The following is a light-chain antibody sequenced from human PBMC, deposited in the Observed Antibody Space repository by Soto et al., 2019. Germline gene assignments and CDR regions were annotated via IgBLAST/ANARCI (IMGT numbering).Light chain of an antibody. CDR2: DVT. CDR3: CSYAGSDTYVV. Sequence: QSALTQPRSVSGSPGQSVTISCTGTSSDVGVYNYVSWYQHHPGKAPRLIIYDVTKRPSGVPDRFSASKSGNTASLTISGLQAEDEAEYYCCSYAGSDTYVVFGGGTKVTVL. CDR1: SSDVGVYNY. J-gene: IGLJ2*01. V-gene: IGLV2-11*01.